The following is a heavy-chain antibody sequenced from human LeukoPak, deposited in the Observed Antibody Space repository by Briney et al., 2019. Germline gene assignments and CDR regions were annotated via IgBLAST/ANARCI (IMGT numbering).Heavy chain of an antibody. CDR2: ISGSGGGT. D-gene: IGHD3-22*01. J-gene: IGHJ4*02. CDR3: AKELYDSSGYYFWGPDY. Sequence: RGSLRLSCAASGVTVSTTYMSWGCEGPGKGLERGSGISGSGGGTYYADSAKGRFTISRDNSKNTLYRQRTTLRAEDTAVYSCAKELYDSSGYYFWGPDYWGQGTLVTVSS. V-gene: IGHV3-23*01. CDR1: GVTVSTTY.